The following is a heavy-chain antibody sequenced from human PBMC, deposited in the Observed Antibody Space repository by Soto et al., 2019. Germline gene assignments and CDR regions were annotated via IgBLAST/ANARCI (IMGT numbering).Heavy chain of an antibody. V-gene: IGHV3-48*02. CDR2: ISSSSSTI. Sequence: GGSLRLSCAASGFTFRYFAMSWVRQAPGKGLEWVSYISSSSSTIYYADSVKGRFTISRDNAKNSLYLQMNSLRDEDTAVYYCARDAILTLDVWGQGTTVTVSS. D-gene: IGHD2-2*01. CDR1: GFTFRYFA. J-gene: IGHJ6*02. CDR3: ARDAILTLDV.